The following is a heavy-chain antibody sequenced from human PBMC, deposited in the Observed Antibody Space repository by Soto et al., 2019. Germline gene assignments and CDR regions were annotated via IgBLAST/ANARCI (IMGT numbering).Heavy chain of an antibody. CDR1: GGSVSSGSYY. J-gene: IGHJ5*02. CDR2: IYYSGST. D-gene: IGHD6-19*01. CDR3: ARDWSLAVAGYNWFDP. Sequence: ASETLSLTYTVSGGSVSSGSYYWSWIRQPPGKGLEWIGYIYYSGSTNYNPSLKSRVTISVDTSKNQFSLKLSSVTAADTAVYYCARDWSLAVAGYNWFDPWGHGTLVTVSP. V-gene: IGHV4-61*01.